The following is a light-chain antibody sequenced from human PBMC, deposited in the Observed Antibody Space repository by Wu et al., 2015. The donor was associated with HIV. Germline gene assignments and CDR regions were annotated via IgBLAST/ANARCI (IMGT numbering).Light chain of an antibody. CDR1: QGVSSS. CDR3: QQYSAGLT. J-gene: IGKJ4*01. V-gene: IGKV1-8*01. Sequence: IRITQSPSSLSASTGDRVTITCRAGQGVSSSLAWYQQKPGKAPRLLIYATSTLQNGVPSRFSGSGSGTDFTLTISCLQYEDFATYYCQQYSAGLTFGGGTKVEIK. CDR2: ATS.